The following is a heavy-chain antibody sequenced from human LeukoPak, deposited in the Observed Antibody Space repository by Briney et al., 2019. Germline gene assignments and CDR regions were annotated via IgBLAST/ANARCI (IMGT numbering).Heavy chain of an antibody. J-gene: IGHJ4*02. Sequence: GRSLRLSCAASGFTFSSYGMHWVRQAPGKGLEGVAVIWYDGSNKYYADPVKGRFTISRDNSKNTLYLQMNSLRAEDTAVYYCARAASGSIDYWGQGTLVTVSS. V-gene: IGHV3-33*01. CDR2: IWYDGSNK. CDR3: ARAASGSIDY. CDR1: GFTFSSYG. D-gene: IGHD1-26*01.